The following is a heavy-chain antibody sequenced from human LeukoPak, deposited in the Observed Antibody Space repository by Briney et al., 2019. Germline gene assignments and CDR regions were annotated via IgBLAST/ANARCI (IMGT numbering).Heavy chain of an antibody. J-gene: IGHJ5*02. Sequence: SETLSLTCTVSGESISGFYWTWIRQPPGKGLEWIGYIYYSGSTNYNPSLKSRVTISVDTSKNQFSLKLSSVTAADTAVYYCARGSGYSSSRKGWFDPWGQGTLVTVSS. CDR1: GESISGFY. D-gene: IGHD5-18*01. CDR2: IYYSGST. V-gene: IGHV4-59*01. CDR3: ARGSGYSSSRKGWFDP.